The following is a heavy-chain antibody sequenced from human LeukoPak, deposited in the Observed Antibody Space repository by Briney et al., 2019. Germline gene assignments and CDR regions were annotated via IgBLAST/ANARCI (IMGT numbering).Heavy chain of an antibody. CDR2: TSYDGSKK. V-gene: IGHV3-30*18. CDR1: GFTFSSYG. D-gene: IGHD6-6*01. J-gene: IGHJ2*01. Sequence: GRSLRLSCAASGFTFSSYGMHWVRQAPGKGLEWVAVTSYDGSKKYYADSVKGRFTISRDNSKNTLYLQMNSLRAEDTAVYYCAKDRSSSGYWYFDLWGRGTLVTVSS. CDR3: AKDRSSSGYWYFDL.